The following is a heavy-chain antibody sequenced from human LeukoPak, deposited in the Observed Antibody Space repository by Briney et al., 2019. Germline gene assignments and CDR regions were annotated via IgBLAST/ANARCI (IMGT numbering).Heavy chain of an antibody. CDR3: ARGRKRIVVVVAASNWFDP. J-gene: IGHJ5*02. V-gene: IGHV4-34*01. Sequence: SETLSLTCAVYGGSFSGYYWSWIRQPPGKGLEWIGEINHSGSTNYNPSLKSRVTISVDTSKNQFSLKLSSVTAADTAVYYCARGRKRIVVVVAASNWFDPWGQGTLVSVSS. CDR2: INHSGST. CDR1: GGSFSGYY. D-gene: IGHD2-15*01.